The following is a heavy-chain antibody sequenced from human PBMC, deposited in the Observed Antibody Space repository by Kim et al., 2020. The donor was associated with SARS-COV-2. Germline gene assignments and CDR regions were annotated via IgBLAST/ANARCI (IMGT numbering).Heavy chain of an antibody. Sequence: ASVKVSCKVSGYTLTELSMHWVRQAPGKGLEWMGGFDPEDGETIYAQKFQGRVTMTEDTSTDTAYMELSSLRSEDTAVYYCATGVVVVAAATGWFDPWGQGTLVTVSS. CDR3: ATGVVVVAAATGWFDP. J-gene: IGHJ5*02. D-gene: IGHD2-15*01. CDR2: FDPEDGET. CDR1: GYTLTELS. V-gene: IGHV1-24*01.